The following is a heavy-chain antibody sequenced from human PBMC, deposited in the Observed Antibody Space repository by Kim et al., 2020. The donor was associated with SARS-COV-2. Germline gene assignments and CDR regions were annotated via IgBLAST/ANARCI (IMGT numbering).Heavy chain of an antibody. CDR1: GFSFSDYW. D-gene: IGHD6-19*01. CDR2: IKHDGSEK. CDR3: RAGLIDS. J-gene: IGHJ4*02. V-gene: IGHV3-7*01. Sequence: GGSLRLSCAASGFSFSDYWMSWVRQAPGKGLEWVASIKHDGSEKNFVGSVKGRFTIARDNAKNSLFLQMDSLRVEDTAVYFCRAGLIDSLGQGTLVTVSS.